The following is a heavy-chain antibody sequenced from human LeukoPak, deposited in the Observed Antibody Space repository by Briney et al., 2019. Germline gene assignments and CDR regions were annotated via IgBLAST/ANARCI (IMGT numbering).Heavy chain of an antibody. CDR1: GGSISSYY. Sequence: SETLSLTCTVSGGSISSYYWSWIRQPPGKGLECIGYIYNGGSTNYNPSLKSRVSISVDTSKNQLSLKLSSVTAADTAVYYCARSAIDAFDIWGQGTMVTVSS. CDR3: ARSAIDAFDI. CDR2: IYNGGST. D-gene: IGHD6-25*01. V-gene: IGHV4-59*08. J-gene: IGHJ3*02.